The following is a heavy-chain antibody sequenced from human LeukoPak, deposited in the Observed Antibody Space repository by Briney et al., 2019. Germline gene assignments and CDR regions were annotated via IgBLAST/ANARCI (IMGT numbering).Heavy chain of an antibody. CDR1: GFTFSGSP. Sequence: GGSLRLSCAASGFTFSGSPMHWVRQASGKGLEWVGRIRSKANSYATAYAASVKGRFTVSRDDSKKTAYLQMNSLKTEDTAVYYCTRRREVGAPFDYWGQGILVTVSS. V-gene: IGHV3-73*01. CDR3: TRRREVGAPFDY. D-gene: IGHD1-26*01. CDR2: IRSKANSYAT. J-gene: IGHJ4*02.